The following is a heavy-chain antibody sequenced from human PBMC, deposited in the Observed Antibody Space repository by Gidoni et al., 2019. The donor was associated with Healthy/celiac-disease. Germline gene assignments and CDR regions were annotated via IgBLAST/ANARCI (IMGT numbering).Heavy chain of an antibody. CDR1: GGSFSGYY. CDR2: INHSGST. D-gene: IGHD3-9*01. J-gene: IGHJ4*02. CDR3: ASGLGLVISE. V-gene: IGHV4-34*01. Sequence: QVQLQQWGAGLLKPSETLSLTCAVYGGSFSGYYWSWIRQPPGKGLEWIGEINHSGSTNYNPSLKSRVTISVDTSKNQFSLKLSSVTAADTAVYYCASGLGLVISEWGQGTLVTVSS.